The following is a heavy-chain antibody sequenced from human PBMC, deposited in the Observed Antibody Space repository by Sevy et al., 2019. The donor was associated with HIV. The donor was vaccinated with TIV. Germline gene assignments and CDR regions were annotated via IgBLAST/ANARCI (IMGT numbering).Heavy chain of an antibody. CDR3: AKGKTYYYDSSGAPDAFDI. J-gene: IGHJ3*02. CDR1: GFTFDDYA. CDR2: ISWNSGSI. Sequence: GGSLRLSCAASGFTFDDYAMHWVRQAPGKGLEWVSGISWNSGSIGYADSVKGRFTISRDNDKNSLYLQMNSLRAEDTALYYCAKGKTYYYDSSGAPDAFDIWGQGTMVTVSS. V-gene: IGHV3-9*01. D-gene: IGHD3-22*01.